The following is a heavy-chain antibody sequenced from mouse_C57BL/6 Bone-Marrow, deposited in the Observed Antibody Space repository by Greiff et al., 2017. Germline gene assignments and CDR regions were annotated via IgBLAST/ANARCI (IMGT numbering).Heavy chain of an antibody. V-gene: IGHV1-64*01. CDR2: IHPNSGST. Sequence: VQLQQSGAELVKPGASVKLSCKASGYTFTSYWMHWVKQRPGQGLEWIGMIHPNSGSTNYNEKFKSKATLTVDKSSSTAYMQLSSLTSEDSAVYYCAYDGYYVSFAYWGQGTLVTVSA. CDR1: GYTFTSYW. J-gene: IGHJ3*01. D-gene: IGHD2-3*01. CDR3: AYDGYYVSFAY.